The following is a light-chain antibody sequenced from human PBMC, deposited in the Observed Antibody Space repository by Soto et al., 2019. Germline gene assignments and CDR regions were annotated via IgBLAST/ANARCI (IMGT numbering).Light chain of an antibody. J-gene: IGKJ3*01. CDR2: GSS. CDR1: QSIADY. Sequence: EIVLTQSPATLSVSPGEKATLSCRASQSIADYVIWYHQRPGQAPRVLMHGSSTRAAGVPARFSGSGSGTEFPLLISSVESDDSGFFYCQHYHRWSPFTFGPGTKVQI. CDR3: QHYHRWSPFT. V-gene: IGKV3-15*01.